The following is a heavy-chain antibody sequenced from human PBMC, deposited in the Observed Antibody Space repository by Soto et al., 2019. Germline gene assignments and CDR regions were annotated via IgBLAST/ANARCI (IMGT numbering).Heavy chain of an antibody. CDR3: PNGATSPFDS. D-gene: IGHD2-8*01. V-gene: IGHV5-51*01. J-gene: IGHJ4*02. Sequence: PVESLTVSCQGSGDRFTSSWIVWVLQMPGKGLEWLGNVYPTDSDVMYRPSFEGRVTISADNCINTAYLDLLNLKASDTAIYSCPNGATSPFDSWGQRTRVTVSS. CDR1: GDRFTSSW. CDR2: VYPTDSDV.